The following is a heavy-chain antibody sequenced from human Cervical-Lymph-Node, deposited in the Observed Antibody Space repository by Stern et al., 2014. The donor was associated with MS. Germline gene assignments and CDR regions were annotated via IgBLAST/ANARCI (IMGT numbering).Heavy chain of an antibody. CDR1: GFTFSTYG. V-gene: IGHV3-33*01. CDR3: ARDRSSGWTGELDY. Sequence: VQLVESGGGVVQPGTSLRLSCAASGFTFSTYGVHWVRQAPGKGLEWVAVIHYDGNKRYYGDSVKGRVTISRDNSKNTLYLQMDSLRAEDTAVYYCARDRSSGWTGELDYWGQGTLVIVSS. D-gene: IGHD6-19*01. J-gene: IGHJ4*02. CDR2: IHYDGNKR.